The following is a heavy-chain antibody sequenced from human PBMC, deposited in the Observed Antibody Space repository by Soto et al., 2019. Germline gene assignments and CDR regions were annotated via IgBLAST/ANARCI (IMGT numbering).Heavy chain of an antibody. Sequence: SCPTLVNPTQTLTLTCSFSGFSLSTSRVGVAWIRQPPGKALEWLAIIYWDDDRRYSPSLKTRIAITKDTSKNQVVLTMTNLDPGDTATYYCAHIIITWGGVSALAAFDMWGQGTMVTV. CDR1: GFSLSTSRVG. J-gene: IGHJ3*02. V-gene: IGHV2-5*02. CDR2: IYWDDDR. CDR3: AHIIITWGGVSALAAFDM. D-gene: IGHD3-16*01.